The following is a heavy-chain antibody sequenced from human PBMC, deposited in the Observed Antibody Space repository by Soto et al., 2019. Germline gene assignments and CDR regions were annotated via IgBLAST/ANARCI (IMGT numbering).Heavy chain of an antibody. CDR2: ISGSGGST. V-gene: IGHV3-23*01. CDR1: GFTFSSYA. CDR3: AKDKPDYYDSSGYANAFDI. D-gene: IGHD3-22*01. Sequence: GGSLRLSCAASGFTFSSYAMSWVRQAPGKGLEWVSAISGSGGSTYYADSVKGRFTISRDNSKNTLYLQMNSLRAEDTAVYYCAKDKPDYYDSSGYANAFDIWGQGTMVTVSS. J-gene: IGHJ3*02.